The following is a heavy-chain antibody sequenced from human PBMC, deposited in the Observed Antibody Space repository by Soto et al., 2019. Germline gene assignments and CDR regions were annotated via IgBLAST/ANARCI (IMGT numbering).Heavy chain of an antibody. Sequence: QVHLVQSGAEVKKPGASVKVSCKASGYTFSTYYIHWVRQAPGQGLEWMGIINPSGGSTSYAQKFQGRVNMSRDTSTSTVYMVLSSLRSEDTAVYYCAREGSGYPADYWGQGSLVTGSS. J-gene: IGHJ4*02. D-gene: IGHD3-16*02. CDR1: GYTFSTYY. CDR3: AREGSGYPADY. V-gene: IGHV1-46*03. CDR2: INPSGGST.